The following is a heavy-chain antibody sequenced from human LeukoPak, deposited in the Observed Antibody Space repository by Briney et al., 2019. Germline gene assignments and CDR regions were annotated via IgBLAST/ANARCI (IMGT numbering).Heavy chain of an antibody. V-gene: IGHV3-48*03. CDR3: ARDLSSGWYLSSASYYFDY. D-gene: IGHD6-19*01. Sequence: GGSLRLSCAASGFTLSSYEMNWVRQAPGKGLEWVSYISSSGSTIKYADSVKGRFTISRDNAKNSLYLQMNSLRAEDTAVYYYARDLSSGWYLSSASYYFDYWGQGTLVTVSS. CDR1: GFTLSSYE. CDR2: ISSSGSTI. J-gene: IGHJ4*02.